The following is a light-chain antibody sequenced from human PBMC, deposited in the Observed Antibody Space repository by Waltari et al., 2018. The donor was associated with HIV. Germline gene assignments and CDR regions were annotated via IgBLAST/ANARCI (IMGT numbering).Light chain of an antibody. Sequence: EILMTQSTATLSVSPGERATLSCRASQSINNNLAWYQQKPGQAPRLLIYGASTGATGVPARFSGSGSGTEFTLTISSLQSEDFAVYYCQQYNNWPGITFGPGTKVDIK. CDR2: GAS. CDR1: QSINNN. CDR3: QQYNNWPGIT. V-gene: IGKV3-15*01. J-gene: IGKJ3*01.